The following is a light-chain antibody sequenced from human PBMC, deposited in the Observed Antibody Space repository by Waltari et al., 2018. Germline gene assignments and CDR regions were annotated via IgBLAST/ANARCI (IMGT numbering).Light chain of an antibody. V-gene: IGKV3-15*01. Sequence: EIVMTQSPATLSVSPGERATLSCRASETVYSYLAWYPEKPDQSPRLLIYGASTRATGVPARVSGRGSGTVFTLTINSLQSEDFAVYYCQQYNKWPPWTFGQGTKVEIK. J-gene: IGKJ1*01. CDR2: GAS. CDR3: QQYNKWPPWT. CDR1: ETVYSY.